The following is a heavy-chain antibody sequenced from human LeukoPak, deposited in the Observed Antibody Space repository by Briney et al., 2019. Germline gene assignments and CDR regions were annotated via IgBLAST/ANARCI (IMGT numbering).Heavy chain of an antibody. CDR3: ARESIAVAGRVDY. Sequence: SETLSLTCTVSGGSINDYHWTWIRQPPGKGLEYIGYVYNNGRTFYNPSLKSRVTMSADTSKKQFSLILTSVTAADTAVYYCARESIAVAGRVDYWGQGTLVTVSS. J-gene: IGHJ4*02. CDR2: VYNNGRT. D-gene: IGHD6-19*01. CDR1: GGSINDYH. V-gene: IGHV4-59*01.